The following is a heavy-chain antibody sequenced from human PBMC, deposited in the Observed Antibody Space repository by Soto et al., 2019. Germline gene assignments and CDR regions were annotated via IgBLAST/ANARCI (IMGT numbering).Heavy chain of an antibody. V-gene: IGHV4-59*01. CDR2: IYYSGST. CDR3: ARGGSYFGY. Sequence: PSETLSLTCTVSGGSISSYYWSWIRQPPGKGLEWIGYIYYSGSTNYNPSLKSRVTISVDTSKNQFSLKLSSVTAADTAVYYCARGGSYFGYWGQGTLVTVSS. CDR1: GGSISSYY. J-gene: IGHJ4*02. D-gene: IGHD1-26*01.